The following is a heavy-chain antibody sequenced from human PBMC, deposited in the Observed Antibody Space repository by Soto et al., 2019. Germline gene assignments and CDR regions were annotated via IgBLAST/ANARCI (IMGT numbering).Heavy chain of an antibody. V-gene: IGHV1-2*02. J-gene: IGHJ6*02. CDR2: INPNSGGT. CDR3: ARDMVGGYSYGLAYYYGMDV. CDR1: GYTFTGYY. Sequence: ASVKVSCKASGYTFTGYYMHWVRQAPGQGLEWMGWINPNSGGTNYAQKFQGRVTITRDTSISTAYMELSRLRSDDTAVYYCARDMVGGYSYGLAYYYGMDVWGQGTTVTVSS. D-gene: IGHD5-18*01.